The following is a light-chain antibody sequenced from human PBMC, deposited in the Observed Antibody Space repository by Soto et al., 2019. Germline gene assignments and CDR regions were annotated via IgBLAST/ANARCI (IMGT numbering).Light chain of an antibody. Sequence: EIVMTQSPATLSVSPGERATLSCRASQSVSSKLAWYQQKPGQAPRLLIYGASTRATGIPARFSGSGSGTEFTLTISSLQSEDFAVYYCQQYNNWPLTFGPGTKVDI. CDR3: QQYNNWPLT. V-gene: IGKV3-15*01. J-gene: IGKJ3*01. CDR1: QSVSSK. CDR2: GAS.